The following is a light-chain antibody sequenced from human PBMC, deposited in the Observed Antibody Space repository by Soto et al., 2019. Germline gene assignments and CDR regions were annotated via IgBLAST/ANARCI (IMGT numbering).Light chain of an antibody. V-gene: IGLV1-40*01. J-gene: IGLJ3*02. CDR2: GNS. CDR3: QSDDSRMSGRV. CDR1: SSNIGAAYD. Sequence: QSVLTQPPSVSGAPGQRVTISCTGSSSNIGAAYDVHWYQQLPATAPKLLIYGNSNRPSEVPDRFSGSKSGPSACLAITGFRAADEDDCDRQSDDSRMSGRVFGGGTQLTLL.